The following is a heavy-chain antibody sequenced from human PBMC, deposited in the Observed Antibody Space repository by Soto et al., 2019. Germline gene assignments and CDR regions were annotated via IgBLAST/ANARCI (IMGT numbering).Heavy chain of an antibody. J-gene: IGHJ6*03. CDR2: ISAYNGNT. CDR3: ARVVTIFGVVIIGYYYYMDV. D-gene: IGHD3-3*01. CDR1: GYTFTSYG. Sequence: GASVKVSCKASGYTFTSYGISWVRQAPGQGLEWMGWISAYNGNTNYAQKLQGRVTMTTDTPTSTAYMELRSLRSDDTAVYYCARVVTIFGVVIIGYYYYMDVWGKGTTVTVSS. V-gene: IGHV1-18*01.